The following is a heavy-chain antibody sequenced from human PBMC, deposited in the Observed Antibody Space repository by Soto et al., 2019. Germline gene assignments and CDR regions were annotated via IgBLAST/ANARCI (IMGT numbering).Heavy chain of an antibody. CDR2: ISYDGSRT. V-gene: IGHV3-30*18. D-gene: IGHD6-19*01. J-gene: IGHJ6*02. CDR1: GFTFSIFG. CDR3: AKSMAVAFPGFYGLDV. Sequence: QVQLVESGGGVVQPGRSLRLSCAASGFTFSIFGMHWVRQAPGKGLEWVAVISYDGSRTYYRDSVKGRFTISRDSPKNTLYLQMNSLRAEDTAVYYCAKSMAVAFPGFYGLDVWGQGTTVTVSS.